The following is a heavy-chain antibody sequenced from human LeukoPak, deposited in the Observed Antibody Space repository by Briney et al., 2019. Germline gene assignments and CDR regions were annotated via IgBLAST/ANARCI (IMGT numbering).Heavy chain of an antibody. J-gene: IGHJ5*02. CDR2: IKQDGSEK. V-gene: IGHV3-7*01. D-gene: IGHD6-19*01. CDR3: AKDSPHSNAWYEKNNGFDP. CDR1: GFTFSSYW. Sequence: GGSLRLSCAASGFTFSSYWMSWVRQAPGKGLEWVANIKQDGSEKYYVDSVKGRFTISRDNAKNSLYLQMNSLRAEDTAVYYCAKDSPHSNAWYEKNNGFDPWGQGTLVTVSS.